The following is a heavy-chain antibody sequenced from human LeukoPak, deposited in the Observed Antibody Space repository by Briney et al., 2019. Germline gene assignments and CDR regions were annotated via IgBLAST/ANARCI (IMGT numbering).Heavy chain of an antibody. D-gene: IGHD3-22*01. CDR3: ANSGYYDSSIFDY. J-gene: IGHJ4*02. V-gene: IGHV3-53*04. CDR2: IYSGGST. Sequence: GGSLRLSCGASGFNVSSNYMSWVRQAPGKGLEWVSVIYSGGSTYYADSVKGRFTISRHNSKNTLYLQMNSLRPEDTAVYYCANSGYYDSSIFDYWGQGTLVTVSS. CDR1: GFNVSSNY.